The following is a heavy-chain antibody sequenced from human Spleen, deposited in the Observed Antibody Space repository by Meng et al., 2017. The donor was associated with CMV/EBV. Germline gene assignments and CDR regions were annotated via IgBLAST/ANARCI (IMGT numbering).Heavy chain of an antibody. CDR1: GFTFSDYS. J-gene: IGHJ6*02. CDR3: ARVLNPRSTNRAQRYYYGMDV. CDR2: ISYDGSNK. D-gene: IGHD1-14*01. Sequence: GESLKIPCAASGFTFSDYSMHWVRQAPGEGLEWVAVISYDGSNKYYADSVKGRFTISRDNSRNTLYLQMNSLRAEDTAVYYRARVLNPRSTNRAQRYYYGMDVWGQGTTVTVSS. V-gene: IGHV3-30-3*01.